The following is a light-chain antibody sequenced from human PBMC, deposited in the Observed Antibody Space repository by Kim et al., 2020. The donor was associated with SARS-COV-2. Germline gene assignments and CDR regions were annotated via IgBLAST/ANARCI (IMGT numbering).Light chain of an antibody. CDR2: KDN. CDR3: QSADSSGTYVV. V-gene: IGLV3-25*03. J-gene: IGLJ2*01. Sequence: PGQTARITCSGDALPKQYAYWYQQKPGQAPVVVIYKDNERPSGIPERFSGSSSGTTVTLTISGVQAEDEADYYCQSADSSGTYVVFGGGTQLTVL. CDR1: ALPKQY.